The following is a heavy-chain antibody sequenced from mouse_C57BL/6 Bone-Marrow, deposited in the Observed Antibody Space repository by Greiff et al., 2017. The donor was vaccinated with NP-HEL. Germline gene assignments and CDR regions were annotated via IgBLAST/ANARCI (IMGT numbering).Heavy chain of an antibody. J-gene: IGHJ1*03. CDR3: VRHGYGNWGYFDV. V-gene: IGHV10-1*01. CDR1: GFSFNTYA. Sequence: EVHLVESGGGLVQPKGSLKLSCAASGFSFNTYAMNWVRQAPGKGLEWVARIRSKSNNYATYYADSVKDRFTISRDDSESMLYLQMNNLKTEDTAMYYCVRHGYGNWGYFDVWGTGTTVTVSS. CDR2: IRSKSNNYAT. D-gene: IGHD2-1*01.